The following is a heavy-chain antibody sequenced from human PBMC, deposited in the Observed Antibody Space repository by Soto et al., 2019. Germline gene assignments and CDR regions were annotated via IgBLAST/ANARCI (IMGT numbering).Heavy chain of an antibody. CDR2: ISYDGSHQ. CDR1: GFTFSNYG. D-gene: IGHD2-8*01. CDR3: AKDPKCCTIGSHFLDDWFDP. J-gene: IGHJ5*02. Sequence: GGSLRLSCAASGFTFSNYGMHWVRQTPGKGLEWVAVISYDGSHQFYTDSVKGRFTISRDNSKNTLYLQMNSLKTEDTAMYYCAKDPKCCTIGSHFLDDWFDPWGQGTLVTVSS. V-gene: IGHV3-30*18.